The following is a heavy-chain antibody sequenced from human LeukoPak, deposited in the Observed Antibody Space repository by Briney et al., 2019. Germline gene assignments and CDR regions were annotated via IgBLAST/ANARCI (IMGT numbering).Heavy chain of an antibody. D-gene: IGHD6-6*01. CDR1: GYTFTSYY. J-gene: IGHJ5*02. Sequence: ASVKVSCKASGYTFTSYYMHWVRQAPGQGLEWMGIINPSGGSTSYAQKFQSRVTMTRDTSTSTVYMELSSLRSEDTAVYYCARDLYSSSSGNWFDPWGQGTLVTVSS. V-gene: IGHV1-46*01. CDR3: ARDLYSSSSGNWFDP. CDR2: INPSGGST.